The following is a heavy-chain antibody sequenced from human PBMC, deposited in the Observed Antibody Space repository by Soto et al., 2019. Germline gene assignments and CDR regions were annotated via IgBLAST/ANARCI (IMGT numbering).Heavy chain of an antibody. CDR2: IGASGAGT. CDR3: ELRKTGRYFDD. J-gene: IGHJ4*02. CDR1: GFTFSSYA. V-gene: IGHV3-23*01. D-gene: IGHD1-26*01. Sequence: XGSLRLSGPVSGFTFSSYALSWVRQAPGKGLEWVSAIGASGAGTYYADSVKGRFTISRDNSKNTLHLQMNSLRAEDTAVYYCELRKTGRYFDDWGQGTLVTVSS.